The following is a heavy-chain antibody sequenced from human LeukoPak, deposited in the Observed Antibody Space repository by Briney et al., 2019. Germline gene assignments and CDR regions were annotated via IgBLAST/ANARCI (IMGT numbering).Heavy chain of an antibody. CDR1: GFTFSSYA. CDR3: ARDRGRRTYFDF. J-gene: IGHJ4*02. CDR2: ISSSGDAI. D-gene: IGHD1-1*01. V-gene: IGHV3-48*01. Sequence: GGSLRLSCAASGFTFSSYAMNWVRQAPGKGLEWFSYISSSGDAIYYADSVKGRFTISRDNAKNSLYLQMNSLRAEDTAVYYCARDRGRRTYFDFWGQGTLVTVSS.